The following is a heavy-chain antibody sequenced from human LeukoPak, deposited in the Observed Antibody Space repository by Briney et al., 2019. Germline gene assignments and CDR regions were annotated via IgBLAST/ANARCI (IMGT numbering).Heavy chain of an antibody. D-gene: IGHD1-26*01. CDR2: ISGSGGST. J-gene: IGHJ4*02. CDR1: GFTFSSYA. Sequence: GGSLRLSCAASGFTFSSYAMSWVRQAPGKWLEWVSAISGSGGSTYYADSVKGRFTISRDNSKNTLYLQMNSLRAEDTAVYYCANEHEIIVGASYFDYWGQGTLVTVSS. CDR3: ANEHEIIVGASYFDY. V-gene: IGHV3-23*01.